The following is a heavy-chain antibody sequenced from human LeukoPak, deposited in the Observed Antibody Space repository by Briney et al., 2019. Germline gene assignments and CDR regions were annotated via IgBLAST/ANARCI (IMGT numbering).Heavy chain of an antibody. CDR1: GYTLTELS. CDR2: FDPEDGET. CDR3: ATDPYYYDSSGYQC. D-gene: IGHD3-22*01. Sequence: ASVKVSCKVSGYTLTELSMHWVRQAPGKGLEWMGGFDPEDGETIYAQKFQGRVTMTEDTSTDTAYMELSSLRSEDTAVYYCATDPYYYDSSGYQCWGQGTLVTVSS. J-gene: IGHJ4*02. V-gene: IGHV1-24*01.